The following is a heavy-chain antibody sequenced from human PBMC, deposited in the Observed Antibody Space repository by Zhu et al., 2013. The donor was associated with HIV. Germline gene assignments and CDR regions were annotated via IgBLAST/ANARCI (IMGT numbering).Heavy chain of an antibody. CDR1: GGSISSYY. CDR3: AREVTVTTSGNYFDY. D-gene: IGHD4-17*01. CDR2: IYYSGST. V-gene: IGHV4-59*12. J-gene: IGHJ4*02. Sequence: VQLQESGPGLVKPSETLSLTCTVSGGSISSYYWSWIRQPPGKGLEWIGYIYYSGSTNYNPSLKSRVTISVDTSKNQFSLKLSSVTAADTAVYYCAREVTVTTSGNYFDYWGQGTLVTVSS.